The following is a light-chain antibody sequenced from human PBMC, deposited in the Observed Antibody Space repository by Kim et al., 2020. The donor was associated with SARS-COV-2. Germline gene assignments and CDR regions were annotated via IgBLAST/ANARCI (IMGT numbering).Light chain of an antibody. J-gene: IGKJ2*01. Sequence: SPRERAHLSFRAMHDVSTNYLAWYRQKPGHAPRLLIYGASSRATRIPDRFSGSGSGTDFTLTISRLEPEDFAVYYCQQYGSSTGYTFGQGTKLEIK. V-gene: IGKV3-20*01. CDR1: HDVSTNY. CDR2: GAS. CDR3: QQYGSSTGYT.